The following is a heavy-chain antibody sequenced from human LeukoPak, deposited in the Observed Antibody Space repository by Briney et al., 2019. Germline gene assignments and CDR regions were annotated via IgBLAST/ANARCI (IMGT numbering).Heavy chain of an antibody. V-gene: IGHV5-51*01. D-gene: IGHD2-15*01. CDR2: IYPGDSDT. CDR1: GYSFTSYW. CDR3: ARRLGYCSGGSCYYYYMDV. J-gene: IGHJ6*03. Sequence: GESLKISCKGSGYSFTSYWTGWVRQMPGKGLEWMGIIYPGDSDTRYSPSFQGQVTISADKSISTAYLQWSSLKASDTAMYYCARRLGYCSGGSCYYYYMDVWGKGTTVTVFS.